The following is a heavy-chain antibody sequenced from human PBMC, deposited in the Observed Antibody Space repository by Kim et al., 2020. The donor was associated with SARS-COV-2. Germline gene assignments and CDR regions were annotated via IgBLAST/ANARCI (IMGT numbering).Heavy chain of an antibody. CDR1: GGSISSSSYY. Sequence: SETLSLTCTVSGGSISSSSYYWGWIRQPPGKGLEWIGSIYYSGSTYYNPSLKSRVTISVDTSKNQFSLKLSSVTAADTAVYYCARWLRRCSSTSCFSDFDYWGQGTLVTVSS. CDR3: ARWLRRCSSTSCFSDFDY. J-gene: IGHJ4*02. D-gene: IGHD2-2*01. V-gene: IGHV4-39*01. CDR2: IYYSGST.